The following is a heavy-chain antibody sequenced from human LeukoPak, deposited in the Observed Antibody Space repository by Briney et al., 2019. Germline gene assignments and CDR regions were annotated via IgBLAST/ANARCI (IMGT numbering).Heavy chain of an antibody. D-gene: IGHD3-22*01. J-gene: IGHJ4*02. V-gene: IGHV3-7*03. CDR2: IKQDGSEK. CDR3: AKGGGYYSYYFDY. Sequence: GGSLRLSCAASGFTFSSYWMSWVRQAPGKGLEWVATIKQDGSEKYYVDSVKGRFTISRDNAKNSLYLQMNSLRAEDTAVYYCAKGGGYYSYYFDYWGQGTLVTVSS. CDR1: GFTFSSYW.